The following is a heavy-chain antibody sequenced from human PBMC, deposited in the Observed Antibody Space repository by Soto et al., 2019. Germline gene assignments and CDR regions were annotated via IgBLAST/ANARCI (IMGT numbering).Heavy chain of an antibody. CDR3: ARARNNYYYYVMDV. D-gene: IGHD1-1*01. Sequence: PSETLSLTCTVSGGSISSYYWSWIRQPPGKGLEWIGYIYYSGSTNYNPSLKSRVTISVDTSKNQFSLKLSSVTAADTAVYYCARARNNYYYYVMDVCGQGTTVTGSS. CDR1: GGSISSYY. CDR2: IYYSGST. J-gene: IGHJ6*02. V-gene: IGHV4-59*01.